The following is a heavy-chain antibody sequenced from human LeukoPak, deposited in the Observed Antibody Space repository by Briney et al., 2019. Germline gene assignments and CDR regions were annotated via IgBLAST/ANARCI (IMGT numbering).Heavy chain of an antibody. J-gene: IGHJ4*02. CDR2: ISSSGSTI. V-gene: IGHV3-48*03. D-gene: IGHD3-10*01. Sequence: PGGSLRLSCAASGFTFSSYEMNWVRQAPGKGLEWVSYISSSGSTIYYADSVKGRFTISRDSAKNSLYLQMNSLRAEDTAVYYCATYYYGSGGDYWGQGTLVTVSS. CDR3: ATYYYGSGGDY. CDR1: GFTFSSYE.